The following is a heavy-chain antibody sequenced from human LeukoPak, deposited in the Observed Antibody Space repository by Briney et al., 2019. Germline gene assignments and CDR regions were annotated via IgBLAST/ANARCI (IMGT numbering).Heavy chain of an antibody. V-gene: IGHV4-59*08. CDR3: ARHVPYYDILTGYYPNYFDY. CDR2: IYYSGST. CDR1: GGSISSYY. J-gene: IGHJ4*02. Sequence: SETLSLTRTVSGGSISSYYWSWIRQPPGKGLEWIGYIYYSGSTNYNPSLKSRVTISVDTSKNQFSLKLSSVTAADTAVYYCARHVPYYDILTGYYPNYFDYWGQGTLVTVSS. D-gene: IGHD3-9*01.